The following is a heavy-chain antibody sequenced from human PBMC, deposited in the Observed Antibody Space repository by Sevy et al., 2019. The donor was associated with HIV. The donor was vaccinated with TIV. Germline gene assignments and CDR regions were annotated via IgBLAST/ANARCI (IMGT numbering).Heavy chain of an antibody. CDR2: IKQDGSEK. J-gene: IGHJ5*02. V-gene: IGHV3-7*01. D-gene: IGHD3-3*01. CDR3: ARESRRTKEWLVVARWFDP. Sequence: GGSLRLSCAASGFTFSTYWMNWVRQTPGKGLEWVANIKQDGSEKYYVDSVKGRLPISRDNAKNSLYLKMNSLRAEDTAVYYCARESRRTKEWLVVARWFDPWGQGTLVTVSS. CDR1: GFTFSTYW.